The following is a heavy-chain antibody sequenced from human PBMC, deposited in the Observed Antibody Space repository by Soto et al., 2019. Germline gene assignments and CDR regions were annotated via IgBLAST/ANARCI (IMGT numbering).Heavy chain of an antibody. CDR3: ARDLVRPPWYYDSSGQENDY. Sequence: PSETLSLTCAVSGGSMRTSKWWSWVRQPPGNGLEWIGYIYYTGSTNYNPSLKSRVTILVDTSKNQFSLKLSSVTAADTAVYYCARDLVRPPWYYDSSGQENDYWGQGTLVTVSS. D-gene: IGHD3-22*01. CDR2: IYYTGST. CDR1: GGSMRTSKW. V-gene: IGHV4-4*02. J-gene: IGHJ4*02.